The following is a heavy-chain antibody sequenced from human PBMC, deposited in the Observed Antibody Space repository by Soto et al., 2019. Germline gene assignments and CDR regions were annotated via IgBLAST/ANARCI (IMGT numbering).Heavy chain of an antibody. Sequence: VQLVQSGPEVKNPGSSVKVSCKASEGSFRTFGITWVRQAPGQGLEWVGGIIPLFGAASYAQKLQGRLTITADETSNTAYMELSNMRSEDTAVYFCAKSYCSGGIFYHDWFDPWGKGTLVTVSS. J-gene: IGHJ5*02. CDR3: AKSYCSGGIFYHDWFDP. CDR2: IIPLFGAA. D-gene: IGHD2-15*01. V-gene: IGHV1-69*01. CDR1: EGSFRTFG.